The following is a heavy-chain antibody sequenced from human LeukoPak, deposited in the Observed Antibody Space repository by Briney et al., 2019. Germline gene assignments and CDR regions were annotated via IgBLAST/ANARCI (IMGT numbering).Heavy chain of an antibody. D-gene: IGHD6-19*01. Sequence: PWASVKVSCKASGYTFSNYGITWVRQAPGQGLEWMGWINPNSGGTNYAQKFQGRVTMTRDTSISTAYMELSRLRSDDMAVYYCAREKQWLAGPIDYWGQGTLVTVSS. J-gene: IGHJ4*02. CDR3: AREKQWLAGPIDY. V-gene: IGHV1-2*02. CDR2: INPNSGGT. CDR1: GYTFSNYG.